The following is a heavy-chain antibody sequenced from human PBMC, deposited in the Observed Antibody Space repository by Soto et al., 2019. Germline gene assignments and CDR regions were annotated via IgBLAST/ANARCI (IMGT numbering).Heavy chain of an antibody. Sequence: ASVKVSCKASGYTFTSYGISWVRQAPGQGLEWMGWISAYNGNTNYAQELQGRVTMTTDTSTSTAYMELRSLRSDDTAVYYCARDTRYCSSTSCYTHDAFDIWGQGTMVTVSS. D-gene: IGHD2-2*02. CDR1: GYTFTSYG. V-gene: IGHV1-18*01. J-gene: IGHJ3*02. CDR2: ISAYNGNT. CDR3: ARDTRYCSSTSCYTHDAFDI.